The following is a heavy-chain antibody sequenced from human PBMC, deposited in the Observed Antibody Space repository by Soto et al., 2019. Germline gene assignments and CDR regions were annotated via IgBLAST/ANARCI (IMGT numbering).Heavy chain of an antibody. CDR1: GGSISSYY. V-gene: IGHV4-59*08. D-gene: IGHD3-3*01. CDR3: ARGGWRQIDY. Sequence: QVQLQESGPGLVKPSETLSLTCTVSGGSISSYYWSWIRQPPGKGLEWIGYIYYSGSTNYNPSLKCRVTISVDTSKNQCSLKLSAVTAADTAVYYCARGGWRQIDYWGQGTLVTVSS. CDR2: IYYSGST. J-gene: IGHJ4*02.